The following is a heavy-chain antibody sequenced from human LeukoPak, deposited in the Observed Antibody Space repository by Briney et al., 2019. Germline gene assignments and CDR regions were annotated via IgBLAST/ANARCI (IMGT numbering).Heavy chain of an antibody. CDR2: IYYSGDT. Sequence: SETLSLTCTVSGDSISSSSYYWGWIRQPPGKGLEWIGNIYYSGDTSYNPSLKSRVTISVDTSKNQFSLKVSSVTAADTAVYYCARVWRTGDSGRGYFDFWGQGTLVTVSS. V-gene: IGHV4-39*01. CDR1: GDSISSSSYY. CDR3: ARVWRTGDSGRGYFDF. J-gene: IGHJ4*02. D-gene: IGHD7-27*01.